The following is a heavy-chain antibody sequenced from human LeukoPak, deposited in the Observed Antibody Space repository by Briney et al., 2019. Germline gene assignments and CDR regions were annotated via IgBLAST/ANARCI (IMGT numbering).Heavy chain of an antibody. CDR2: ITRQSTYI. CDR1: GSTFSSHA. D-gene: IGHD2/OR15-2a*01. J-gene: IGHJ2*01. CDR3: ARAPSGENYFPWYFDL. Sequence: GGSLRLSCAASGSTFSSHAMNWVRQAPGKGLEWVSSITRQSTYIYYADSMKGRFTISRDGAKNSLYLQMNSLRADDTAVYYCARAPSGENYFPWYFDLWGRGTLVTVSS. V-gene: IGHV3-21*01.